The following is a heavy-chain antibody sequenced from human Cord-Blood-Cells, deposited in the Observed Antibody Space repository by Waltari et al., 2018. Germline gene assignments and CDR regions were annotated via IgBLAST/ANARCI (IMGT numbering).Heavy chain of an antibody. J-gene: IGHJ3*02. CDR3: ARGRTGDPPGAFDI. CDR1: GGSFRGYY. Sequence: QVQLQQWGAGLLKPSETLSLTCAVYGGSFRGYYWSWIRQPPGKGLEWIGEINHSGSTNYNPSLKSRVTISVDTSKNQFSLKLSSVTAADTAVYYCARGRTGDPPGAFDIWGQGTMVTVSS. D-gene: IGHD7-27*01. CDR2: INHSGST. V-gene: IGHV4-34*01.